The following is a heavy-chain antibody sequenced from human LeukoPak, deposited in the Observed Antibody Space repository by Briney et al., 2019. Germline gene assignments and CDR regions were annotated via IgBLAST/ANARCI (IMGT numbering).Heavy chain of an antibody. V-gene: IGHV3-7*01. D-gene: IGHD3-10*01. J-gene: IGHJ5*02. CDR3: ARESYYYGSGSYYNVYSENWFDP. CDR1: GFTFSSYW. Sequence: GGSLRLSCAASGFTFSSYWMSWVRQAPGKGLEWVANIKQDGSEKYYVDSVKGRFTISRDNAKNSLYLQMNSLRAEDTAVYYCARESYYYGSGSYYNVYSENWFDPWGQGTLVTVSS. CDR2: IKQDGSEK.